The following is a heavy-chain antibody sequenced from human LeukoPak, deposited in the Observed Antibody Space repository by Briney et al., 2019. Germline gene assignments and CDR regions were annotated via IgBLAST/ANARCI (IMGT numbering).Heavy chain of an antibody. Sequence: SVKVSCKASGGTFSSYAISWVRQAPGQGLEWMGGIIPIFGTANYAQKFQGRVTMTRDTSISTAYMELSRLRSDDTAVYYCARVSSGYDRALNYWGQGTLVTVSS. D-gene: IGHD5-12*01. V-gene: IGHV1-69*05. CDR3: ARVSSGYDRALNY. CDR2: IIPIFGTA. CDR1: GGTFSSYA. J-gene: IGHJ4*02.